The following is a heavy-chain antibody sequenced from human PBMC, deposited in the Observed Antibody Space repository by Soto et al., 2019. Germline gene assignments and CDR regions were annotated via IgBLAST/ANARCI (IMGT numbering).Heavy chain of an antibody. D-gene: IGHD6-13*01. V-gene: IGHV3-23*01. J-gene: IGHJ6*02. Sequence: PGGSLRLSCAASGFTFSSYAMSWVRQAPGKGLEWVSAISGSGGSTYYADSVKGRFTISRDNSKNTLYLQMNSLRAEDTAVYYCAKIGQQLLYYYYGMDVWGQGTTVTVSS. CDR2: ISGSGGST. CDR3: AKIGQQLLYYYYGMDV. CDR1: GFTFSSYA.